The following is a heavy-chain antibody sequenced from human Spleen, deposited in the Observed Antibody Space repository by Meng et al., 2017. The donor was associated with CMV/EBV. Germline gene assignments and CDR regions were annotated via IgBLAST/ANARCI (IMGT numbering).Heavy chain of an antibody. Sequence: ASVKVSCKASGYTFTGYYMHWVRQAPGQGLEWMGWINPNSGGTNYAQKFQGRVTMTRDTSIRTAYMELSRLRSDDTAVYYCARVYPPLQMSFHSGSYVGGGDYWGQGTLVTVSS. CDR2: INPNSGGT. D-gene: IGHD1-26*01. V-gene: IGHV1-2*02. CDR3: ARVYPPLQMSFHSGSYVGGGDY. CDR1: GYTFTGYY. J-gene: IGHJ4*02.